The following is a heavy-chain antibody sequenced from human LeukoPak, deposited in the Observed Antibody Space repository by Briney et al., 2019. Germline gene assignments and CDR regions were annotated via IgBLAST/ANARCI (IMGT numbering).Heavy chain of an antibody. CDR3: ARDCMVRGIVWPFDY. CDR2: INPSGCST. V-gene: IGHV1-46*01. CDR1: RYSFTTYS. D-gene: IGHD3-10*01. Sequence: GASVKLSCKASRYSFTTYSFHCVRQAAGQGLEWRGIINPSGCSTSYAQNDEGRVTMTRDTPTSTVYMEVNSLRSEDTAVYYCARDCMVRGIVWPFDYWGQGTLVTVSS. J-gene: IGHJ4*02.